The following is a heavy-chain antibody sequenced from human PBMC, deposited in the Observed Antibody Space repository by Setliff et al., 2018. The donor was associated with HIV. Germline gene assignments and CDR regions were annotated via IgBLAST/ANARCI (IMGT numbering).Heavy chain of an antibody. CDR3: ATATGYHDSGSLQN. CDR2: IMPIFGPA. J-gene: IGHJ4*02. Sequence: SVKVSCKASGGTFSSYAISWVRQAPGQGLEWMGGIMPIFGPANYAQRFQGRVTITRDEFTNTGYMELSSLRSEDTAVYYCATATGYHDSGSLQNWGQGTLVTVSS. V-gene: IGHV1-69*13. CDR1: GGTFSSYA. D-gene: IGHD3-10*01.